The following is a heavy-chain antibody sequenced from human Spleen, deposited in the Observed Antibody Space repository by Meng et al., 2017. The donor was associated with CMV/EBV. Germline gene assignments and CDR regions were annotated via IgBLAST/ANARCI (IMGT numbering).Heavy chain of an antibody. J-gene: IGHJ5*02. V-gene: IGHV4-4*02. CDR3: ARDSGATSWFDP. D-gene: IGHD1-26*01. Sequence: SETLSLTCAVSGGSISSSNWWSWVRQPPGKGLEWIGSIYYSGSTYYNPSLKSRVTISVDTSKNQFSLKLSSVTAADTAVYYCARDSGATSWFDPWGQGTLVTVSS. CDR1: GGSISSSNW. CDR2: IYYSGST.